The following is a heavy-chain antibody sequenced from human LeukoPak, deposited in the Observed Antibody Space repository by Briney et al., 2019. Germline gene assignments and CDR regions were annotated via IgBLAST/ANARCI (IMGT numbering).Heavy chain of an antibody. V-gene: IGHV1-58*01. CDR3: AAPYTSSWFDL. D-gene: IGHD6-13*01. J-gene: IGHJ5*02. CDR1: GFTFTSRSA. Sequence: SVKVSCKASGFTFTSRSAVQWVRQARGQRLEWIGWIVVDSDNTNYAENFQERVTITRDMSAGTSYMELSSLGSEDTAVYFCAAPYTSSWFDLWGQGTLVTVSS. CDR2: IVVDSDNT.